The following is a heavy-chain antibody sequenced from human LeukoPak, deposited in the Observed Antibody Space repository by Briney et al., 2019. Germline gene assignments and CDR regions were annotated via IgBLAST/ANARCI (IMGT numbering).Heavy chain of an antibody. CDR1: GGSISSGSYY. J-gene: IGHJ4*02. Sequence: PSQTLSLTCTVSGGSISSGSYYWSWIRQPAGKGLEWIGSIYHSGSTYYNPSLKSRVTISVDTSKHQFSLKLSSVTAADTAVYYCARGLTATTGVNLEAGFDYWGQGTLVTVSS. CDR2: IYHSGST. CDR3: ARGLTATTGVNLEAGFDY. V-gene: IGHV4-61*02. D-gene: IGHD2-21*02.